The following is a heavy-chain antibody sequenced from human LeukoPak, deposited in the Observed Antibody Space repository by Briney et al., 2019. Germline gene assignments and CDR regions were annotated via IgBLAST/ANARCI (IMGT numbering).Heavy chain of an antibody. J-gene: IGHJ3*02. CDR3: ASATVTTDDAFDI. V-gene: IGHV3-21*01. D-gene: IGHD4-17*01. Sequence: SGFTFXXYSMNWVRXAPGKGLEWVSSISSSSSYIYYADSVKGRFTISRDNAKNSLYLQMNSLRAEDTAVYYCASATVTTDDAFDIWGQGTMVTVSS. CDR1: GFTFXXYS. CDR2: ISSSSSYI.